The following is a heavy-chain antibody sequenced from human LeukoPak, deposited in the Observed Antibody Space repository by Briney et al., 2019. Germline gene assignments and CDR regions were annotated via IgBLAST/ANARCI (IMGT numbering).Heavy chain of an antibody. J-gene: IGHJ4*02. D-gene: IGHD6-6*01. V-gene: IGHV3-23*01. CDR2: ISGSGGST. CDR3: AKDSRVYTSSSPGDYFDF. Sequence: PGGSLRLSCAASGFTFSSYAMSWVRQAPGKGLEWVSAISGSGGSTYYADSVKGRFTISRDNSKNTLYLQMNSLRAEDTAVYYCAKDSRVYTSSSPGDYFDFWGQGTLVTVSS. CDR1: GFTFSSYA.